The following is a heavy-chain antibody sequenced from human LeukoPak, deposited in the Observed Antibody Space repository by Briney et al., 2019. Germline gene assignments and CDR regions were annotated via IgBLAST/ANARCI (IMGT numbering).Heavy chain of an antibody. CDR1: GYAFTSYA. Sequence: ASVKVSCKASGYAFTSYAMHWVRQAPGQRLEWMGWINAGNGNTKYSQKFQGRVTITRDTSASTAYMELSSLRSEDTAVYYCARVIALGDYYGMDVWGQGTTVTVSS. CDR3: ARVIALGDYYGMDV. V-gene: IGHV1-3*01. CDR2: INAGNGNT. D-gene: IGHD3-16*02. J-gene: IGHJ6*02.